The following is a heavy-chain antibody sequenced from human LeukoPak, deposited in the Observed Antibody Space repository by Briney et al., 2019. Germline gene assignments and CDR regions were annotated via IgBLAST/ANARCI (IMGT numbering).Heavy chain of an antibody. CDR2: ISGSGGST. Sequence: PGGSLRLSCAASGFTFSSYGMHWVRQAPGKGLEWVSAISGSGGSTYYADSVKGRFTISRDNSKNTLYLQMNSLRAEDTAVYYCARRVPNQVITDYFDYWGQGTLVTVSS. J-gene: IGHJ4*02. V-gene: IGHV3-23*01. CDR3: ARRVPNQVITDYFDY. CDR1: GFTFSSYG. D-gene: IGHD3-16*01.